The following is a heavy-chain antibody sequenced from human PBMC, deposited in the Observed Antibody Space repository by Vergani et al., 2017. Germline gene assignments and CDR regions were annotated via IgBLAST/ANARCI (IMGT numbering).Heavy chain of an antibody. CDR1: GFSFSDHY. V-gene: IGHV3-11*01. Sequence: QVQLVESGGGLVKPGGSLRLSCAASGFSFSDHYMTWIRQAPGKGLEWVSYISNSGNTIEYADSVKGRFSISRDNAKSSLVLQMDSLRAEDTAIYYCAKARDPNCKGGNCYSYYYGLDLWGQGTTVTVSS. J-gene: IGHJ6*02. D-gene: IGHD2-15*01. CDR3: AKARDPNCKGGNCYSYYYGLDL. CDR2: ISNSGNTI.